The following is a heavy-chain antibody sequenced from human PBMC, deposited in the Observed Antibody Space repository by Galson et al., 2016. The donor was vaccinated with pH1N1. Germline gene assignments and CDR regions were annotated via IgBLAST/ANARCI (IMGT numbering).Heavy chain of an antibody. CDR1: GFTFDDYA. CDR3: AKDKLGGDYGDYWYFDL. Sequence: SLRLSCAASGFTFDDYAMHWVRQAPGNGLGWVSRISWNSGSIGYADSVKGRFTISRDNAKNSLYLQINSLRTEDTALYYCAKDKLGGDYGDYWYFDLWGRGTLVTVSS. J-gene: IGHJ2*01. V-gene: IGHV3-9*01. CDR2: ISWNSGSI. D-gene: IGHD4-17*01.